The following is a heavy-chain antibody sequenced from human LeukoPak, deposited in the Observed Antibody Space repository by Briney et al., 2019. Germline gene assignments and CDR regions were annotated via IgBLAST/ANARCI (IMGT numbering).Heavy chain of an antibody. CDR2: IKQDGSEK. J-gene: IGHJ6*03. D-gene: IGHD6-13*01. CDR3: ARVEGYSSSWYTSVDYYYYMDV. V-gene: IGHV3-7*01. CDR1: GFTFSSYW. Sequence: PGGSLRLSCAASGFTFSSYWMSWVRQAPGKGLEWVANIKQDGSEKYYVDSVKGRFTISRDNAKNSLYLQMNSLRAEDTAVYYCARVEGYSSSWYTSVDYYYYMDVWGKGTTVTVSS.